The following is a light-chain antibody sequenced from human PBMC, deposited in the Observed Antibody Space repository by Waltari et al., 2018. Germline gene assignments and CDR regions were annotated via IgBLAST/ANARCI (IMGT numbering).Light chain of an antibody. CDR2: SVS. J-gene: IGKJ5*01. CDR3: QQYNNWPQIT. CDR1: QSIRSD. Sequence: EIVMTQFQATLSVSPGDSVTLSCRASQSIRSDLAWYQQKPGQAPRLLIYSVSTRATGIPARFSGSGSETDFTFTISGLQSEDFADYYCQQYNNWPQITFGQGTRLEIK. V-gene: IGKV3-15*01.